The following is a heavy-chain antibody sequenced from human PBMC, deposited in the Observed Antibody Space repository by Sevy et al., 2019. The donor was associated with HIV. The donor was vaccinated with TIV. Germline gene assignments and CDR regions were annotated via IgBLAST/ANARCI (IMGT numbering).Heavy chain of an antibody. J-gene: IGHJ3*02. CDR3: ASLPNIYYDSSGSSGDDAFDI. CDR1: GFTFSSYG. CDR2: IWNDRSNK. Sequence: GGSLRLSCAASGFTFSSYGMHWVRQAPGKGLEWVAVIWNDRSNKHYADSVKGRFTISRDNSKNTLYLQMNSLRAEDTAVYYCASLPNIYYDSSGSSGDDAFDIWGQGTMVTVSS. D-gene: IGHD3-22*01. V-gene: IGHV3-33*01.